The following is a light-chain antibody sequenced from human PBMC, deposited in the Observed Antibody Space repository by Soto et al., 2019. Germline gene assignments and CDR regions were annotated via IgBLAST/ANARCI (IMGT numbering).Light chain of an antibody. J-gene: IGKJ1*01. CDR1: QNVSSAY. CDR2: AAS. CDR3: QQYGNSPWT. V-gene: IGKV3-20*01. Sequence: EIVLTQSPGTLSLSPGERATLSCRASQNVSSAYLAWYQQQPDQAPSLLIYAASNTATGIPDRFSGSGSGTDFTLTISRLEPADLAVYYCQQYGNSPWTFGQGTKVEIK.